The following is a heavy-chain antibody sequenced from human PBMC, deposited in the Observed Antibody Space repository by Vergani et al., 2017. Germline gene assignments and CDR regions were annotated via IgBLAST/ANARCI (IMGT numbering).Heavy chain of an antibody. J-gene: IGHJ4*02. D-gene: IGHD2-2*01. V-gene: IGHV1-2*02. CDR2: INTNSGGT. CDR3: ARVGTSSNRDYFDY. Sequence: QVQLVQSGAEVKKPGASVKVSCKASGYTFTDYFMHWVRQAPGQGLEWMGWINTNSGGTNYAQKFQGRVTMTRDTSISTAYMELSNLRSDATSVYYCARVGTSSNRDYFDYWGQGTLVTVSS. CDR1: GYTFTDYF.